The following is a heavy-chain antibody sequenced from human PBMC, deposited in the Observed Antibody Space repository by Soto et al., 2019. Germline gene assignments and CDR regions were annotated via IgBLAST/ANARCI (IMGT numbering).Heavy chain of an antibody. D-gene: IGHD3-3*01. CDR1: AFTFSNAW. Sequence: GGSLRLSCEAPAFTFSNAWMSWVRQAPGKGLEWVGRIKSKTDGGTTDYAAPVKGRFTISRDDSKSIAYLQMNSLKTEDTAVYYCTRDNYDFWSGYLTYYYYGMDVWGQGTTVTVSS. CDR3: TRDNYDFWSGYLTYYYYGMDV. V-gene: IGHV3-15*01. J-gene: IGHJ6*02. CDR2: IKSKTDGGTT.